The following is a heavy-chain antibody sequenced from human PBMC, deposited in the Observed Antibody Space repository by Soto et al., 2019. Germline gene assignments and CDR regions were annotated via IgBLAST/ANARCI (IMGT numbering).Heavy chain of an antibody. CDR2: INAGNGNT. J-gene: IGHJ3*02. Sequence: QVQLVQSGAEEKKPGASVKVSCKASGYTFTSYAMHWVRQAPGQRLEWMGWINAGNGNTKYSQKFQGRVTITRDTSASTAYMELSSLRSEDTAVYYCARRIRNIVADLDAFDIWGQGTMVTVSS. D-gene: IGHD5-12*01. V-gene: IGHV1-3*05. CDR3: ARRIRNIVADLDAFDI. CDR1: GYTFTSYA.